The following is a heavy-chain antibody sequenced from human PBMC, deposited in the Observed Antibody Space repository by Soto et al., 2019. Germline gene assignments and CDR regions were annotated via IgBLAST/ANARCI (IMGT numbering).Heavy chain of an antibody. Sequence: QDQLVQSGVEVKKPGASVKVSCKASGYSFTNYGITWVRQAPGQGIEWMGWISAYNGNTNYAQKFQGRVTMTTDASTCTAYLELRSLRSDDTAVYYCARDRGVAPPVAGNTHYYYYMDVWGKGTMVTVSS. V-gene: IGHV1-18*01. CDR3: ARDRGVAPPVAGNTHYYYYMDV. CDR2: ISAYNGNT. J-gene: IGHJ6*03. CDR1: GYSFTNYG. D-gene: IGHD6-19*01.